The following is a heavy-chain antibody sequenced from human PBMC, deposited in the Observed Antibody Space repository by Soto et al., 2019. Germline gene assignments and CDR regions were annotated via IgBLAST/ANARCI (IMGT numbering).Heavy chain of an antibody. CDR3: AKPFSSGWYTYFDY. CDR2: ISYDGSNK. D-gene: IGHD6-19*01. V-gene: IGHV3-30*18. CDR1: GFPFSSYW. Sequence: GGSLRLSCASSGFPFSSYWIPLVRQAPGKGLEWVAVISYDGSNKYYADSVKGRFTISRDNSKNTLYLQMNSLRAEDTAVYYCAKPFSSGWYTYFDYWGQGTLVTSPQ. J-gene: IGHJ4*02.